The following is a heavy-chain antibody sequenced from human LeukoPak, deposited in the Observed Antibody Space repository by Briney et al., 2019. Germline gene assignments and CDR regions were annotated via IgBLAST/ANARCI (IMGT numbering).Heavy chain of an antibody. CDR2: INHSGST. V-gene: IGHV4-34*01. D-gene: IGHD1-26*01. CDR3: ARRSSGRTTWYFDL. Sequence: SETLSLTCAVYGGSFSGYYWSWIRQPPGKGLEWIGEINHSGSTNYNPSLKSRVTISVDTSKNQFSLKLSSVTAADTAVYYCARRSSGRTTWYFDLWGRGTLVTVSS. J-gene: IGHJ2*01. CDR1: GGSFSGYY.